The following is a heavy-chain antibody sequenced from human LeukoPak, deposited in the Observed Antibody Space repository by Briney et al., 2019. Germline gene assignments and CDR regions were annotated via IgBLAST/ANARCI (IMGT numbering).Heavy chain of an antibody. CDR2: ISYDGSNK. J-gene: IGHJ4*02. V-gene: IGHV3-30*18. CDR3: AKDGGPDWYSYGRLDY. D-gene: IGHD5-18*01. CDR1: GFTFSSYG. Sequence: GGSLRLSCAASGFTFSSYGMHGVRQAPGKGLEGVAVISYDGSNKYYADSVKGRFTISRDNSKNTLYLQMNSLRAEDTAVYYCAKDGGPDWYSYGRLDYWGQGTLVTVSS.